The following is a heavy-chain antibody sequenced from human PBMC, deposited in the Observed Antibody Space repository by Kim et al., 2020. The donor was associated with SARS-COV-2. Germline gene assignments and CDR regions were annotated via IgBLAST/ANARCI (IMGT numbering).Heavy chain of an antibody. D-gene: IGHD2-21*01. CDR2: VGGDTST. CDR3: ARDRRFPDDVYDI. J-gene: IGHJ3*02. V-gene: IGHV3-23*01. Sequence: GGSLRLFCTTSGFTFNSAALSWVRQAPGKGLEWLAAVGGDTSTWYAPSVRGRFTISRDTSKGTLYLQMYSLRDEDTAVYFWARDRRFPDDVYDIWGQGT. CDR1: GFTFNSAA.